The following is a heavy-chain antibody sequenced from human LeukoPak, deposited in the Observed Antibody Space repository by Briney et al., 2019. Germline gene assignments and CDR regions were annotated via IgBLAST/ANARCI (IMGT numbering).Heavy chain of an antibody. CDR3: ARDGRSYWDLSKVGYFDY. D-gene: IGHD2-15*01. J-gene: IGHJ4*02. CDR1: EFTFTSKS. V-gene: IGHV3-21*01. Sequence: GSLRLSCAASEFTFTSKSMHWVRQAPGKGLEWVSSISNTGNYIYHADSVKGRFTISRDNAKNLLFLEMNSLRAEDTAVYYCARDGRSYWDLSKVGYFDYWGQGSLVTVSS. CDR2: ISNTGNYI.